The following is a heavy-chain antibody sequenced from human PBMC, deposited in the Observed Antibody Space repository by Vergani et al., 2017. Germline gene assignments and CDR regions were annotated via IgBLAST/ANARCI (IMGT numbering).Heavy chain of an antibody. CDR3: AKGGSSSSWYQTGANWFDP. CDR2: ISGSGGST. V-gene: IGHV3-23*01. Sequence: EVQLLESGGGLVQPGGSLRLSCAASGFTFSSYAMSWVRQAPGKGLEWVSSISGSGGSTYYADSVKGRFTISRDNSKNTLYLQMNSLRAEDTAVYYGAKGGSSSSWYQTGANWFDPWGQGTLVTVAS. CDR1: GFTFSSYA. D-gene: IGHD6-13*01. J-gene: IGHJ5*02.